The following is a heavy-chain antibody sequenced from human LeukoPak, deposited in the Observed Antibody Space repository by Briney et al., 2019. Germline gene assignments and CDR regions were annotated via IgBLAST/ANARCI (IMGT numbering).Heavy chain of an antibody. D-gene: IGHD1-26*01. CDR1: GGSISSYY. J-gene: IGHJ6*03. Sequence: SETLSLTCTVSGGSISSYYWSWIRQPPGKGLEWIGYIYYSGSTNYNPSLKSRVTISVDTSKNQFSLKLSSVTAADTAVYYCARDLGEGANNYYYYMDVWGKGTTVTVSS. CDR2: IYYSGST. V-gene: IGHV4-59*01. CDR3: ARDLGEGANNYYYYMDV.